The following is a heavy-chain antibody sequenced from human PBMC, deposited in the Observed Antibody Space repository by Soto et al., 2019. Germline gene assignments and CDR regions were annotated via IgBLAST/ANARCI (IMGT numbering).Heavy chain of an antibody. D-gene: IGHD3-22*01. Sequence: GASVKLSCEACGGSFSSYTISWVRQAPGQGLEWMGRIIPIFGTANYAQKFQGRVTITADESTSTAYMELSSLRSEDTAVYYCARGNDYYYDSSGYYPFDYWGQGTLVTVSS. CDR3: ARGNDYYYDSSGYYPFDY. J-gene: IGHJ4*02. CDR1: GGSFSSYT. V-gene: IGHV1-69*13. CDR2: IIPIFGTA.